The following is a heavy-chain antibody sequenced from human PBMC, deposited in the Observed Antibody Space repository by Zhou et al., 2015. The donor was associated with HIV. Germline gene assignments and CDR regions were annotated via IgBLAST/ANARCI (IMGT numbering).Heavy chain of an antibody. J-gene: IGHJ4*02. V-gene: IGHV1-2*02. CDR3: ARVWDYYTSGTDN. CDR2: INPKSGGT. Sequence: QVQLVQSGAEVKKPGASVKVSCKASGYTFTDYYMHWVRQAPGQGLEWMGWINPKSGGTSFAQKFQGRVTMTRDTSITTAYMELSWLRSDDTAVYYCARVWDYYTSGTDNWGQGTLVTVSS. CDR1: GYTFTDYY. D-gene: IGHD3-10*01.